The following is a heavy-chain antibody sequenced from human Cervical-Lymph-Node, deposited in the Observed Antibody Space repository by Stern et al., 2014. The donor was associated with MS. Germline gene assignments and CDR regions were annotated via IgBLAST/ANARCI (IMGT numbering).Heavy chain of an antibody. V-gene: IGHV4-4*02. Sequence: QLQLQESGPGLVKPSGTLYLTCAVSGGSILRTDWWSWVRQPPGKGLEWIGEFYHRGYAIDNPSLMSRVPISVEKPKNQSSLTLTSVTAADTALYYCASRTLTFPYYFDSWGQGTLVTVSS. J-gene: IGHJ4*02. CDR2: FYHRGYA. CDR3: ASRTLTFPYYFDS. CDR1: GGSILRTDW. D-gene: IGHD3-9*01.